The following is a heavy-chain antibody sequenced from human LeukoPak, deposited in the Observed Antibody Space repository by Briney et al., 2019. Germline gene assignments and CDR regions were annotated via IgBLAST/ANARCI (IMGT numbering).Heavy chain of an antibody. Sequence: PSETLSLTCTVSGGSIITRSYYWGWIRRPPGKGLEWLGTISDTGSTYYNPSLKSRVTISVDTSKNQFSLKLNSVTAADTAVYYCARHYGPWGQGTLVTVSS. CDR1: GGSIITRSYY. CDR3: ARHYGP. CDR2: ISDTGST. V-gene: IGHV4-39*01. D-gene: IGHD3-10*01. J-gene: IGHJ5*02.